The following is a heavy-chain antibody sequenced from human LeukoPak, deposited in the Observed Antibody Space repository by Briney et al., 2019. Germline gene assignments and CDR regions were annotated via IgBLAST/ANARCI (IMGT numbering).Heavy chain of an antibody. D-gene: IGHD5-18*01. CDR2: ISYDGSNK. V-gene: IGHV3-30*18. CDR3: AKDLGYSYGYVADY. Sequence: GGSLRLSCAASGFTFSSYWMHWVRQAPGKGLEWVAVISYDGSNKYYADSVKGRFTISRDNSKNTLYLQMNSLRAEDTAVYYCAKDLGYSYGYVADYWGQGTLVTVSS. CDR1: GFTFSSYW. J-gene: IGHJ4*02.